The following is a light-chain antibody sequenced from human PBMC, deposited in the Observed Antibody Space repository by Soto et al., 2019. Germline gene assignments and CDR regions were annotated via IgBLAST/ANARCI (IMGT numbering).Light chain of an antibody. Sequence: EIVMTQSPATLSVSPGEGVTLSSRASQSVSSDLAWYQQKPGQSPRLLMYGASTRATDIPARFSGGGSGTEFTLTISSLQSEDVAIYYCQQYHDWPPITFGPGTKVDIK. CDR2: GAS. CDR1: QSVSSD. V-gene: IGKV3-15*01. CDR3: QQYHDWPPIT. J-gene: IGKJ3*01.